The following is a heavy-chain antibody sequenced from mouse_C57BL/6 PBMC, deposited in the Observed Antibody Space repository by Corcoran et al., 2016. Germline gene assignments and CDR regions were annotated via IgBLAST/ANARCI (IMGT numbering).Heavy chain of an antibody. V-gene: IGHV9-3*01. Sequence: QIQLVQSGPELKKPGETVKISCKASGYTFTTYGMSWVKQAPGKGLKWMGWINTYSGVPTYADDFKGRFAFSLETSASTVYLQINNLKNEDTATYFCATLLRGYWGQGTTLTVSS. D-gene: IGHD1-2*01. CDR2: INTYSGVP. CDR1: GYTFTTYG. CDR3: ATLLRGY. J-gene: IGHJ2*01.